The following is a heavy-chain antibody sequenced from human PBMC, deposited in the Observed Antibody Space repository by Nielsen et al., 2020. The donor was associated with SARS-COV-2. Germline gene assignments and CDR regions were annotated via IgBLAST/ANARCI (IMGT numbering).Heavy chain of an antibody. CDR2: INSDGSST. CDR1: GFIFSSYW. D-gene: IGHD3-3*01. Sequence: GESLKISCAASGFIFSSYWMHWVRQAPGKGLVWVSRINSDGSSTSYADSVRGRFTISRDNAKNSLYLQMNSLRAEDTAVYYCARPNGYYTYWYFDLWGRGTLVTVSS. V-gene: IGHV3-74*01. J-gene: IGHJ2*01. CDR3: ARPNGYYTYWYFDL.